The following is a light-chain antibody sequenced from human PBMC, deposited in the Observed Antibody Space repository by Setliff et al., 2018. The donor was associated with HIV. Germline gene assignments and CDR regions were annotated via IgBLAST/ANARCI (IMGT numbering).Light chain of an antibody. CDR2: EVS. CDR1: SSDVGGYNY. CDR3: ISYPTGSTLGVM. Sequence: QSALTQPASVSGSPGQSITISCTGTSSDVGGYNYVSWYQQHPGKAPKLMIYEVSKRPSGVSYRFSGSKSGNTASLTISGLQAEDEADYYCISYPTGSTLGVMFGGGTK. J-gene: IGLJ3*02. V-gene: IGLV2-14*01.